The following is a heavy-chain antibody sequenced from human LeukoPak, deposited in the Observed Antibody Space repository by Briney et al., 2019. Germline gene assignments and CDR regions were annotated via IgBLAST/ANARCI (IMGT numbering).Heavy chain of an antibody. D-gene: IGHD1-26*01. CDR2: IYHSGST. CDR3: ARGGKGYFDY. CDR1: GGSISSGGYS. V-gene: IGHV4-30-2*01. J-gene: IGHJ4*02. Sequence: SETLSLTCTVSGGSISSGGYSWSWIRQPPGKGLEWIGYIYHSGSTYYNPSLKSRVTISVDRSKNQFSLKLSSVTAADTAVYYCARGGKGYFDYWGQGTLVTVSS.